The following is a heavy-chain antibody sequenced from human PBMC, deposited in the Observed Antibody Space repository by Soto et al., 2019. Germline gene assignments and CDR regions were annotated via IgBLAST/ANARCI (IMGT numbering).Heavy chain of an antibody. CDR3: VGGRYFGDY. V-gene: IGHV3-30*03. CDR1: GFTFSNYG. J-gene: IGHJ4*02. Sequence: GGSLRLSCAASGFTFSNYGMQWVRQAPGKGLEWVTVISYDGSNKYYADSVKGRFTISRDNSKNTVYLQLSSLRPEDTAVYYRVGGRYFGDYWGQGALVTVSS. D-gene: IGHD2-21*02. CDR2: ISYDGSNK.